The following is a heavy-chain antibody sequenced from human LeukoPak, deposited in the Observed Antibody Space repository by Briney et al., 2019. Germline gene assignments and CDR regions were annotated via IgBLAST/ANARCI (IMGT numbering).Heavy chain of an antibody. Sequence: GGSLRLSCAASGFTFSSYGMHWVRQAPGKGLEWXXVISYDGSNKYYADSVKGRFTISRDNSKNTLYLQMNSLRAEDTAVYYCAKSLVRSYYYYGMDVWGQGTTVTVSS. J-gene: IGHJ6*02. CDR2: ISYDGSNK. D-gene: IGHD6-6*01. CDR3: AKSLVRSYYYYGMDV. V-gene: IGHV3-30*18. CDR1: GFTFSSYG.